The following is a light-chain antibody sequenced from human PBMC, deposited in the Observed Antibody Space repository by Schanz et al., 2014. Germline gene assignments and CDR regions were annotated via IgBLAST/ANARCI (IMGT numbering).Light chain of an antibody. CDR3: QSYDNSLSGV. CDR1: SSDVGGYDY. J-gene: IGLJ3*02. V-gene: IGLV2-8*01. CDR2: EVS. Sequence: QSALTQPPSASGSPGQSVTISCTGTSSDVGGYDYVSWYQQHPGKALKLMIYEVSKRPSGVPDRFSGSKSGTSASLAITGLQAEDEADYYCQSYDNSLSGVFGGGTKLTVL.